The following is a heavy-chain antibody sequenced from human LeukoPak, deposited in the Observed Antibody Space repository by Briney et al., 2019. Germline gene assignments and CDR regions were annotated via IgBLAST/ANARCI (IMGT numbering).Heavy chain of an antibody. CDR3: VRETWLLGLHI. CDR2: INNNGKYM. V-gene: IGHV3-21*01. Sequence: GGSLRLSCAAYGITFSGESMTWVRQAPGKGLEWVSSINNNGKYMWYADSVKGRFTISRDNAKNSLYLQMSSLSAEDTAVYYCVRETWLLGLHIWGQGTLVTVSS. D-gene: IGHD5-12*01. J-gene: IGHJ3*02. CDR1: GITFSGES.